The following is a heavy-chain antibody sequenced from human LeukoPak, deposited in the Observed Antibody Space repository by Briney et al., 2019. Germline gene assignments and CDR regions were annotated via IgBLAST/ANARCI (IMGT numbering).Heavy chain of an antibody. CDR1: GFTFSSYS. V-gene: IGHV3-21*03. J-gene: IGHJ5*02. D-gene: IGHD6-13*01. CDR2: ISSSSSYL. CDR3: ATGTGYSSSHNWFDP. Sequence: GGSLRLSCAASGFTFSSYSMNWVRQAPGKGLEWVSSISSSSSYLYYADSVKGRFTISRDNAKNSLYLQMTSLRPEDTAVYYCATGTGYSSSHNWFDPWRQGTLVTVSS.